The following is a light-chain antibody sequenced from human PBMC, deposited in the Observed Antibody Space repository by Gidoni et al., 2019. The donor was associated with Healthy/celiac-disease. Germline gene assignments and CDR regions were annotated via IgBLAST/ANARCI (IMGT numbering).Light chain of an antibody. V-gene: IGLV1-40*01. Sequence: SALTQPPTVSGAPAQRVTIPCTGSSSNIGAGYDVHWYQKLPGTAPKLLIYGNSNRPSGVPDRFSGSKSGTSASLAITGLQAEDEADYYCQSYDSSLSGYVFGTGTKVTVL. CDR1: SSNIGAGYD. CDR2: GNS. J-gene: IGLJ1*01. CDR3: QSYDSSLSGYV.